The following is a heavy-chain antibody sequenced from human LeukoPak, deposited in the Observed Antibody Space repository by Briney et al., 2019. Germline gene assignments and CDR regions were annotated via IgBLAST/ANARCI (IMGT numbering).Heavy chain of an antibody. CDR1: GYTFTGYY. CDR3: ARDKKEYYYDSSGYYPFDY. D-gene: IGHD3-22*01. Sequence: ASVKVSCKASGYTFTGYYMHWVRQAPGQGLEWMGWINPNSGGTNYAQKLQGRVTMTTDTSTSTAYMELRSLRSDDTAVYYCARDKKEYYYDSSGYYPFDYWGQGTLVTVSS. CDR2: INPNSGGT. V-gene: IGHV1-2*02. J-gene: IGHJ4*02.